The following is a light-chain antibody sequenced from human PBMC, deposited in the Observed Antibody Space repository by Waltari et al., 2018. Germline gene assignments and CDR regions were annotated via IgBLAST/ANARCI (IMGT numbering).Light chain of an antibody. CDR1: QSVTTN. Sequence: EIVMTQSPATLSVSPGERAIISCRASQSVTTNLAWYQQKPGQPPRLLIYGASTRATDIPARFSGSGSGTEFTLTISSLQSEDFAVYYCQQYKNWPWTFGLGTKVEIK. CDR2: GAS. J-gene: IGKJ1*01. V-gene: IGKV3-15*01. CDR3: QQYKNWPWT.